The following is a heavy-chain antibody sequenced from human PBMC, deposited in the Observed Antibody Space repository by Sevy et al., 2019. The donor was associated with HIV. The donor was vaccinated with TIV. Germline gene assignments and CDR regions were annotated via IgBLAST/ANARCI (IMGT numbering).Heavy chain of an antibody. D-gene: IGHD2-15*01. CDR2: ISDRSDTI. CDR1: GFIFSNYY. Sequence: GGSLRLSCAASGFIFSNYYMTWVRQAPGKGLEWSSYISDRSDTISYADSVKGRFTISRDNAKNAMYLQKSSLRGEDTAVYYCARGRDRYCSGGSCYYGYFFDYWGQGTLVTVSS. V-gene: IGHV3-48*01. J-gene: IGHJ4*02. CDR3: ARGRDRYCSGGSCYYGYFFDY.